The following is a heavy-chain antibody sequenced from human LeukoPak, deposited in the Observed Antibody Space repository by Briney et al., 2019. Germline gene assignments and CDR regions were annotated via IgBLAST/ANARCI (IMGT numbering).Heavy chain of an antibody. V-gene: IGHV1-8*01. CDR3: ARGLNPSGYYYYYMDV. CDR1: GYTFTSYD. CDR2: INPNSGNT. Sequence: ASVKVSCKASGYTFTSYDINWVRQATGQGLEWMGWINPNSGNTGYAQKFQGRVTMTRNTSISTVYMELSSLRSEDTAVYYCARGLNPSGYYYYYMDVWGKGTTVTISS. J-gene: IGHJ6*03.